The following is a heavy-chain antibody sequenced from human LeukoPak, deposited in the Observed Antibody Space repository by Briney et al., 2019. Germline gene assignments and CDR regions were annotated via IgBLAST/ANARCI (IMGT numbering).Heavy chain of an antibody. CDR2: IKQDGSEK. J-gene: IGHJ4*02. Sequence: GGSLRLSCAASGFTFNSYAMKWVRQAPGKGLEWVANIKQDGSEKYYVDSVKGRFTISRDNAKNSLYLQMNSLRAEDTAVYYCAVTYYYGSGSYRDYWGQGTLVTVSS. V-gene: IGHV3-7*01. D-gene: IGHD3-10*01. CDR3: AVTYYYGSGSYRDY. CDR1: GFTFNSYA.